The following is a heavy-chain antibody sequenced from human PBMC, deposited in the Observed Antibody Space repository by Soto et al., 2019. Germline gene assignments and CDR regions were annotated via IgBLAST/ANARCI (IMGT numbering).Heavy chain of an antibody. Sequence: GGSLRLSCAASGFTVSSYALNWVRQAPGKGLEWVSGISASTYYADSVKGRFTISRDTSKNTLYLQMNSLRAEDTAIYFCAIRMYSTRWYYLDYWGQGTPVIVTS. CDR3: AIRMYSTRWYYLDY. V-gene: IGHV3-23*01. D-gene: IGHD6-13*01. CDR1: GFTVSSYA. J-gene: IGHJ4*02. CDR2: ISAST.